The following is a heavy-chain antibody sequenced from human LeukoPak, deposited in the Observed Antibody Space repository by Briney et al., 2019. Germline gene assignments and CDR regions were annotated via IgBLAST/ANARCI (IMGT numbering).Heavy chain of an antibody. Sequence: GETLRLSCAASGFTFSSYSMNWVRQAPGKGLEWVSSISSSSSYIYYADSVKGRFTISRDNSKNSLYLQVNSLRAEDTAVYYCARVKFQGKYFDYWGQGTLVTVS. CDR1: GFTFSSYS. J-gene: IGHJ4*02. CDR3: ARVKFQGKYFDY. V-gene: IGHV3-21*01. D-gene: IGHD3-10*01. CDR2: ISSSSSYI.